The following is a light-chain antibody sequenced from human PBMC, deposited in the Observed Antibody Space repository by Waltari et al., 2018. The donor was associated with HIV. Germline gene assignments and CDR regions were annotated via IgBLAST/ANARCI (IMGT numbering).Light chain of an antibody. J-gene: IGLJ2*01. CDR1: STDIGSYDL. CDR2: EVT. Sequence: QSALTQPASVSGSPGQSITISCTGMSTDIGSYDLVSWYQQHPGKAPKPMIYEVTKRPSGVSNRFSGSKSGNTVSLTISGLQAEDEADYHCCSYAGGITHVLFGGGTKLTVL. V-gene: IGLV2-23*02. CDR3: CSYAGGITHVL.